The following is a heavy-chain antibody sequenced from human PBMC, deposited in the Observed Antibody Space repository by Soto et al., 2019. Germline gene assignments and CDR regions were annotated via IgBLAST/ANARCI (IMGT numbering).Heavy chain of an antibody. J-gene: IGHJ2*01. V-gene: IGHV1-69*06. CDR3: ARVAGPDESFDL. CDR1: GGTFSSYA. D-gene: IGHD2-21*01. CDR2: IIPIFGTA. Sequence: SSVKVSCKASGGTFSSYAISWVRQAPGQGLEWMGGIIPIFGTANYAQNFHGRVTITADKSTSTAYMELSSLRSEDTAVYYCARVAGPDESFDLWGRGTLVTVSS.